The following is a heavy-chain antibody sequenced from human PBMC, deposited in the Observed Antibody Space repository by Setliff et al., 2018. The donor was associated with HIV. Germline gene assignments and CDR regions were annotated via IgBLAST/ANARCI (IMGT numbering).Heavy chain of an antibody. Sequence: GTLSLTCAVSGGSISSDNWWTWLRQPPGKGLEWLGEIYHSGSTNYNPSLKSRVTISIDTSKNQFSLKLSSVTAADTAVFYCARDKGYSYGTYGAFDIWGQGTMVTVSS. CDR3: ARDKGYSYGTYGAFDI. D-gene: IGHD5-18*01. CDR2: IYHSGST. V-gene: IGHV4-4*02. CDR1: GGSISSDNW. J-gene: IGHJ3*02.